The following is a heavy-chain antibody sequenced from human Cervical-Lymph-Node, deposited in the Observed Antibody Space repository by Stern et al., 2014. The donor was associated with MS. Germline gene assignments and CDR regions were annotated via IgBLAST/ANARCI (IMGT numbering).Heavy chain of an antibody. CDR3: AKAPAYYYDTTGYYEFDY. J-gene: IGHJ4*02. D-gene: IGHD3-22*01. CDR2: TSGRGIGT. Sequence: EVQLEESGGDLVQPGGSLRLSCAASGFAFGDFDMSWVRQAPGKRLGWVSSTSGRGIGTYYADSAKGRFTISRDNSRNTLYLQMASLRAEDTAVYYCAKAPAYYYDTTGYYEFDYRGQGTLVTVSS. CDR1: GFAFGDFD. V-gene: IGHV3-23*04.